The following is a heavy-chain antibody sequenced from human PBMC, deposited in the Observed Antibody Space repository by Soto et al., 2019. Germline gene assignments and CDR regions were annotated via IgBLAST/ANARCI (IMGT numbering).Heavy chain of an antibody. J-gene: IGHJ6*02. Sequence: GGSLRLSCTASVFTFRSYWMRWVRQAPGKGLEWVANVKHDGSGKYHETSVKGRLTISTDNAKNSVFLQMSRLGADGTAAYYCARQGGRRTYYYYYDMDVWGQGTTVTVSS. CDR3: ARQGGRRTYYYYYDMDV. V-gene: IGHV3-7*03. CDR2: VKHDGSGK. CDR1: VFTFRSYW. D-gene: IGHD3-16*01.